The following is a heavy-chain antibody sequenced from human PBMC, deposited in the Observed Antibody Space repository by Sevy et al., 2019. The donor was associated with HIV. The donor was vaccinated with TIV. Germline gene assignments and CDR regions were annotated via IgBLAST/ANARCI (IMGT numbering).Heavy chain of an antibody. CDR1: GFTFSSYG. CDR2: IWYDGSNK. D-gene: IGHD6-6*01. J-gene: IGHJ4*02. CDR3: AIDLTRNSSSY. Sequence: GGSLRLSCAASGFTFSSYGMHWVRQAPGKGLEWVAVIWYDGSNKYYADSVKGRFTISRDNSKNTLYLQMNSLRAEDTACDYCAIDLTRNSSSYWGQGTLVTVSS. V-gene: IGHV3-33*01.